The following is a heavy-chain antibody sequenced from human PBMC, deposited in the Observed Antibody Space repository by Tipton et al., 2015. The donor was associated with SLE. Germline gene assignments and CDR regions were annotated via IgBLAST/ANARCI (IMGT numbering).Heavy chain of an antibody. J-gene: IGHJ6*02. D-gene: IGHD2-21*01. CDR3: ARDHIRRSSSYYYYGMDV. CDR2: IYYSGST. CDR1: GGSISSYY. V-gene: IGHV4-59*01. Sequence: TLSLTCTVSGGSISSYYWSWIRQPPGKGLEWIGYIYYSGSTNYNPSLKSRVTISVDTSKNQFSLKLSSVTAADTAVYYCARDHIRRSSSYYYYGMDVWGQGTTVTVSS.